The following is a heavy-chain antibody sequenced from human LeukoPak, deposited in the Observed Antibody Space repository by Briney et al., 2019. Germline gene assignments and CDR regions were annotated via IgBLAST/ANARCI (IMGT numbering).Heavy chain of an antibody. CDR3: ARGCFRAFDP. CDR2: INHSGST. CDR1: GFTFSSYW. V-gene: IGHV4-34*01. Sequence: GSLRLSCAASGFTFSSYWMSWVRQAPGKGLEWIGEINHSGSTNYNPSLKSRVTISVDTSKNQFSLKLSSVTAADTAVYYCARGCFRAFDPWGQGTLVTVSS. D-gene: IGHD3-16*01. J-gene: IGHJ5*02.